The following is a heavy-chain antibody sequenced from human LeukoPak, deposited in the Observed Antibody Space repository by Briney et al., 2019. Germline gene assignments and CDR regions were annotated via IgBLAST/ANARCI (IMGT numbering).Heavy chain of an antibody. J-gene: IGHJ6*02. CDR1: GFTFSSNG. V-gene: IGHV3-33*01. CDR3: ARGSPLTTHFTSTSCYMDAMDV. D-gene: IGHD2-2*02. CDR2: IWYDGSNK. Sequence: PGRSLRLSCAASGFTFSSNGMHWVRQAPGKGLEWVAVIWYDGSNKYYVDSVKGRFTISRDNSKNTLFLQMNSLRAEDTAVYYCARGSPLTTHFTSTSCYMDAMDVWGQGTTVTVSS.